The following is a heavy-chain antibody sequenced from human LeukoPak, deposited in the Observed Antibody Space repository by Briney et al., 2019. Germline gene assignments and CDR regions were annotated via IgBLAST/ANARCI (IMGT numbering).Heavy chain of an antibody. V-gene: IGHV3-74*01. D-gene: IGHD5-12*01. CDR3: ARVRATFSPHFDN. CDR1: GFTFSSYW. CDR2: INSDGSIT. Sequence: PGGSLRLSCAASGFTFSSYWMHWVRQAPGKGLMWVSRINSDGSITSYADSVKGRFTISRDNAKNTLYVQMSSLRAEDTAVYYCARVRATFSPHFDNWGQGTLVTVSS. J-gene: IGHJ4*02.